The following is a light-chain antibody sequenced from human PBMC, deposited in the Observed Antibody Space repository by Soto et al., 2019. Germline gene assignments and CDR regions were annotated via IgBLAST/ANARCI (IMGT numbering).Light chain of an antibody. J-gene: IGKJ1*01. V-gene: IGKV3-15*01. CDR1: QTVSTN. CDR3: QQYNNYPRT. Sequence: ELVLKQSPGTPSISPGERAPHYCPTSQTVSTNLAWYQQKPGQAPRLLIYGASTRATGIPARFSGSGSETEFTLTISSLQSGDFAVYYCQQYNNYPRTFGQGTKVDIK. CDR2: GAS.